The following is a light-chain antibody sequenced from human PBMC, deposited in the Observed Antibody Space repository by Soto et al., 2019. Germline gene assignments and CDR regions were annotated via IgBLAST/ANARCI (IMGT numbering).Light chain of an antibody. CDR1: QSLLHSHGYNY. CDR2: LGS. Sequence: DIVMTQIPVSLPVTPGEPASISCKSSQSLLHSHGYNYMDWYLQKPGQSPQLLIYLGSYRASGVPDRSSGSGSGTNSTLRISRVATDDFGIYYCMQALQVPITFGQGTRLEIK. J-gene: IGKJ5*01. CDR3: MQALQVPIT. V-gene: IGKV2-28*01.